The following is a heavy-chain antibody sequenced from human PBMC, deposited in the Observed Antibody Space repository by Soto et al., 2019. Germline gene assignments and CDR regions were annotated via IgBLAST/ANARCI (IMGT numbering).Heavy chain of an antibody. CDR1: GGSISSYY. V-gene: IGHV4-59*01. D-gene: IGHD1-1*01. J-gene: IGHJ4*02. CDR3: SRDAAEIATTGFDY. CDR2: IYYSGST. Sequence: SETLSLTCSVSGGSISSYYWSWIRQPPGKGLEWIGYIYYSGSTNYNPSLKSRVTILVDTSKNQFSLKLSSVTAADTAVYYCSRDAAEIATTGFDYWAQGPLVTVSS.